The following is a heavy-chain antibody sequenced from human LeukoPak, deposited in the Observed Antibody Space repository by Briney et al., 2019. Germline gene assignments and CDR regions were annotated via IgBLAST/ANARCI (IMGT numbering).Heavy chain of an antibody. CDR1: GFTFSNYA. D-gene: IGHD3-10*01. J-gene: IGHJ4*02. Sequence: GGSLRLSCAASGFTFSNYAMSWVRQAPGKGLEWVSVISPSGSAYNADPVKGRFTISRDNSKDTVYLQMDSLRAEDTATYYCAKSRSAMVRGVIVYWGQGTLVTVSS. V-gene: IGHV3-23*01. CDR2: ISPSGSA. CDR3: AKSRSAMVRGVIVY.